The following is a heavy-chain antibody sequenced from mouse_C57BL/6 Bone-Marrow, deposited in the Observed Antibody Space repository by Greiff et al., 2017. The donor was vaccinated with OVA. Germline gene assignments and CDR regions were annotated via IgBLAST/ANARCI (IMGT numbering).Heavy chain of an antibody. CDR3: ARYGSSYVWYFDV. Sequence: EVKLQESGPELVKPGASVKISCKASGYSFTDYNMNWVKQSTGKSLEWIGVINPNYGTTSYNQKFKGKATLTVDQSSSTAYMQLNSLTSEDSAVYYCARYGSSYVWYFDVWGTGTTVTVSS. CDR1: GYSFTDYN. CDR2: INPNYGTT. D-gene: IGHD1-1*01. J-gene: IGHJ1*03. V-gene: IGHV1-39*01.